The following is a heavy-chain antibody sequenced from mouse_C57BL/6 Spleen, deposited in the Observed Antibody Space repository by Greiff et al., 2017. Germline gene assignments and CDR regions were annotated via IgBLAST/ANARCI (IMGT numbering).Heavy chain of an antibody. Sequence: QVQLQQSGPELVKPGASVKISCKASGYAFSSSWMNWVKQRPGKGLEWIGRIYPGDGDTNYNGKFKGKATLTADKSSSTAYMQLSSLTSEDSAVYFCARSGYDYGYDFGGWGQGTTLTVSS. CDR1: GYAFSSSW. J-gene: IGHJ2*01. CDR2: IYPGDGDT. V-gene: IGHV1-82*01. CDR3: ARSGYDYGYDFGG. D-gene: IGHD2-4*01.